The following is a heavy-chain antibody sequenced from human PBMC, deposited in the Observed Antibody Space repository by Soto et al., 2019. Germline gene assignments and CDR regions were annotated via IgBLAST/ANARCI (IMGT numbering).Heavy chain of an antibody. J-gene: IGHJ3*02. Sequence: GGSLRLSCAASGFTVSSNYMSWVRQAPGKGLEWVSVIYSGGSTYYADSVKGRFTISGDNSKNTLYLQMNSLRAEDTAVYYCARDPQYDFWSGYQSPDAFDIWGQGTMVTVSS. CDR1: GFTVSSNY. V-gene: IGHV3-66*01. CDR2: IYSGGST. D-gene: IGHD3-3*01. CDR3: ARDPQYDFWSGYQSPDAFDI.